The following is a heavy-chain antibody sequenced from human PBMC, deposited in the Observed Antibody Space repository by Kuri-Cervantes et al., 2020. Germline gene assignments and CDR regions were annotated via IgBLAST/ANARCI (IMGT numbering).Heavy chain of an antibody. CDR2: ISWNSGSI. Sequence: SLKISCAASGFTFDDYAMHWVRQAPGKGLEWVSGISWNSGSIGYADSVKGRFTISRDNAKNSLYLQMNSLRAEDTAVYYCAKGGDPNWFDPWGQGTLVTVSS. CDR1: GFTFDDYA. V-gene: IGHV3-9*01. CDR3: AKGGDPNWFDP. D-gene: IGHD3-10*01. J-gene: IGHJ5*02.